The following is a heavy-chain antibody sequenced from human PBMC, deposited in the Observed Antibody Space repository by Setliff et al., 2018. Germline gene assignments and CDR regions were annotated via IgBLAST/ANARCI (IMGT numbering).Heavy chain of an antibody. J-gene: IGHJ6*02. Sequence: SETLSLTCAVYGGSFSGYYWSWVRQPPGKGLEWIGEIYHSGSNNYNPSLKSRVTISVDTSKNQFSLKLSSVTAADTAVYYCARDRQYCSSPTCYSSYFYYYGMDVWGQGTTVTVSS. CDR2: IYHSGSN. D-gene: IGHD2-2*02. V-gene: IGHV4-34*01. CDR3: ARDRQYCSSPTCYSSYFYYYGMDV. CDR1: GGSFSGYY.